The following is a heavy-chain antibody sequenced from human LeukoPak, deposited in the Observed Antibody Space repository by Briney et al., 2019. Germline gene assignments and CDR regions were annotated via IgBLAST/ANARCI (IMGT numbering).Heavy chain of an antibody. CDR3: ARGKYSSGWYDY. D-gene: IGHD6-19*01. CDR1: GGSISSYY. Sequence: PSETLSLTCTVCGGSISSYYWSWIRQPAGKGLEWIGRIYTSGSTNYNPSLKSRVTMSVATSKNQFSLKLSSVTAADTAVYYCARGKYSSGWYDYWGQGTLVTVSS. CDR2: IYTSGST. V-gene: IGHV4-4*07. J-gene: IGHJ4*02.